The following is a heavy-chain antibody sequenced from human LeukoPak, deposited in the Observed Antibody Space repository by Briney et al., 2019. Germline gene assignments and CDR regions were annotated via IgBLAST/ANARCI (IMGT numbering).Heavy chain of an antibody. D-gene: IGHD2-21*02. J-gene: IGHJ4*02. Sequence: GGSLRLSCAASGFTFSIYSMNWVRQAPGKGLEWVSYISSSSSTIYYADSVKGRFTISRDNAKNSLYLQMNSLRAEDTAVYYCARDTTAIRPYYFDYWGQGTLVTVSS. CDR2: ISSSSSTI. CDR3: ARDTTAIRPYYFDY. V-gene: IGHV3-48*01. CDR1: GFTFSIYS.